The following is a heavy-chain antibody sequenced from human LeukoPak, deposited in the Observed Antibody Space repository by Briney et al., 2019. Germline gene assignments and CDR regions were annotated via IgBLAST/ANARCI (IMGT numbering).Heavy chain of an antibody. CDR2: ISSSSSTI. CDR3: ARDPPYYYGSGSYYFDY. Sequence: PGGSLRLSCAASGFTFSSYSMNWVRQAPGKGLEGVSYISSSSSTIYYADSVKGRFTISRDNVKNSLYLQMNSLRAEDTAVYYCARDPPYYYGSGSYYFDYWGQGTLVTVSS. CDR1: GFTFSSYS. V-gene: IGHV3-48*01. J-gene: IGHJ4*02. D-gene: IGHD3-10*01.